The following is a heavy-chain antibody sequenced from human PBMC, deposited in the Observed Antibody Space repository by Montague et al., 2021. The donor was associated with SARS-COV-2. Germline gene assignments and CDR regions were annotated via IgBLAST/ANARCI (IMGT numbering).Heavy chain of an antibody. V-gene: IGHV3-23*01. CDR2: IFGSAAGT. CDR3: AKQPGAGAVVYWYFDL. Sequence: SLRLSCAASGFAFNNFAMSWVRQAPGKGLEWVSSIFGSAAGTYYADSAKGRFTISRDNSKNTLYLQMNSPKAEDTAKYYCAKQPGAGAVVYWYFDLWGRGTVVSVSS. CDR1: GFAFNNFA. J-gene: IGHJ2*01. D-gene: IGHD6-19*01.